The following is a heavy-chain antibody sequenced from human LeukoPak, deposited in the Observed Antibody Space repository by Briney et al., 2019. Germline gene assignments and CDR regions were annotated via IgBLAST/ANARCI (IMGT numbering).Heavy chain of an antibody. D-gene: IGHD2-15*01. J-gene: IGHJ4*02. CDR3: AKALVVVVGASRAFDY. CDR1: GFTFSTYG. Sequence: QTGGSLRLSCAASGFTFSTYGMSWVRQAPGKGLEWVSGISGSGGRTYYADSVKGRFTISRDNSKNTLYLQMNSLRAEDTAVYYCAKALVVVVGASRAFDYWGQGTLVTVSS. V-gene: IGHV3-23*01. CDR2: ISGSGGRT.